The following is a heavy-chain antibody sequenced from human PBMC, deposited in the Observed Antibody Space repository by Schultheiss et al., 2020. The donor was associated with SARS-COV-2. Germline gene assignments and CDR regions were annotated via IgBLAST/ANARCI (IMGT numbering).Heavy chain of an antibody. D-gene: IGHD3-16*01. Sequence: GGSLRLSCSASGFTFSSYAMHWVRQAPGKGLEYVSAISSNGGSTYYADSVKGRFTISRDNSKNTLYLQMSSLRAEDTAVYYCARSYYDYVWGTQDYYYGMDVWGQGTTVTVSS. J-gene: IGHJ6*02. V-gene: IGHV3-64D*06. CDR1: GFTFSSYA. CDR2: ISSNGGST. CDR3: ARSYYDYVWGTQDYYYGMDV.